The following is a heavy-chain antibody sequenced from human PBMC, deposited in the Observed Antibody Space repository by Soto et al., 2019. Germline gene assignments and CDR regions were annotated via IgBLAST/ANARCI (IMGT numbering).Heavy chain of an antibody. D-gene: IGHD4-17*01. Sequence: EVQLVESGGGLIQPGGSLRLSCAASGFTVTNKYMTWVRQAPGKGLEWVSVIYSGGSTSYADSVKGRFTISRDNSKNILCLQMNSLRAKDTAVYYCARVDYGDYGWYFDLWGRGSLVTVSS. CDR2: IYSGGST. J-gene: IGHJ2*01. CDR3: ARVDYGDYGWYFDL. V-gene: IGHV3-53*01. CDR1: GFTVTNKY.